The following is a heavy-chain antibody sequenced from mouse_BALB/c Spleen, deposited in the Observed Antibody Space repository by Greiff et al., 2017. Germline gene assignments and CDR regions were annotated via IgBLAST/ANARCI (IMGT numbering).Heavy chain of an antibody. Sequence: VQLQQSGAELVRPGALVKLSCKASGFNIKDYYMHWVKQRPEQGLEWIGWIDPENGNTIYDPKFQGKASITADTSSNTAYLQLSSLTSEDTAVYYCAHYYGSSPWFADWGEGTLVTVSA. V-gene: IGHV14-1*02. CDR2: IDPENGNT. J-gene: IGHJ3*01. CDR3: AHYYGSSPWFAD. D-gene: IGHD1-1*01. CDR1: GFNIKDYY.